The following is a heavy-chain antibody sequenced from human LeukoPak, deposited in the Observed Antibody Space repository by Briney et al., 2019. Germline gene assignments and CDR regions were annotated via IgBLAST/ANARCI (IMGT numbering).Heavy chain of an antibody. CDR2: IYPGDSDT. Sequence: GESLRISCKGSGYSFTSYWISWVRQMPGKGLEWMGIIYPGDSDTRYSPSFQGQVTISADKSITTAYLQWSSLKASDSAMYYCARQGGSTSSYFDYWGQGTLVTVSS. CDR1: GYSFTSYW. V-gene: IGHV5-51*01. D-gene: IGHD6-6*01. J-gene: IGHJ4*02. CDR3: ARQGGSTSSYFDY.